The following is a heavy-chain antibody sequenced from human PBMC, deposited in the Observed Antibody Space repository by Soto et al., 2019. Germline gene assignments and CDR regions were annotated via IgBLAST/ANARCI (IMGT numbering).Heavy chain of an antibody. CDR1: GFTFSSYG. Sequence: QVQLVESGGGVVQPGRSLRLSCAASGFTFSSYGMHWVRQAPGKGLEWVAVIWYDGSNKYYADSVKGRFTISRDNSKNTLYLQMNSLRAEDTAVYYCARDQHLDGMDVWGQGTTVTVSS. CDR3: ARDQHLDGMDV. V-gene: IGHV3-33*01. CDR2: IWYDGSNK. J-gene: IGHJ6*02.